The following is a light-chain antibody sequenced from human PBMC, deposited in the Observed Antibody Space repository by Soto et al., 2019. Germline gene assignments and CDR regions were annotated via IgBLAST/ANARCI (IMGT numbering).Light chain of an antibody. CDR2: DVS. CDR3: SSYTSSSTLV. J-gene: IGLJ2*01. Sequence: QSALTQPASVSGSPGQSITISCTGTSSDVGGYNYVSWYQQHPGKAPKLMIYDVSNRPSWVSNRFSGSKSGNTDSLTISELQAEDEADYYCSSYTSSSTLVFGGGTKLTVL. CDR1: SSDVGGYNY. V-gene: IGLV2-14*01.